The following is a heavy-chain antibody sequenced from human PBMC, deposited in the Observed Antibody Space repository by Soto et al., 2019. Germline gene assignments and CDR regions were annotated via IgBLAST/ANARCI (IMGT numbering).Heavy chain of an antibody. D-gene: IGHD1-26*01. V-gene: IGHV1-3*01. Sequence: QVQLVQSGAEVKKPGASVKVSCKASGYTFTSYAMHWVRQAPGQRLEWIGWINAGNGNTKYSQKFQGRVTITRDTSASTAYMELSSLRSEDTAVYYCARVPSQLSGSYYGSAAFDIWGQGTMVTVSS. CDR2: INAGNGNT. J-gene: IGHJ3*02. CDR3: ARVPSQLSGSYYGSAAFDI. CDR1: GYTFTSYA.